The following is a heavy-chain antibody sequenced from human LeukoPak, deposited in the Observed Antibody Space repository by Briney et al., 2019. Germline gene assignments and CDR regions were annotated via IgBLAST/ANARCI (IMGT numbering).Heavy chain of an antibody. J-gene: IGHJ4*02. Sequence: GGSLRLSCSASGFTFSSYPMHWVRQAPGKGLEYVSAISDNGRTTYYADSVKGRFTISRDNSMNTLYLQMSSLRDEDTAMYYRVCPESGYSYGYGYWGQGTLVTVSS. CDR2: ISDNGRTT. D-gene: IGHD5-18*01. CDR1: GFTFSSYP. CDR3: VCPESGYSYGYGY. V-gene: IGHV3-64D*09.